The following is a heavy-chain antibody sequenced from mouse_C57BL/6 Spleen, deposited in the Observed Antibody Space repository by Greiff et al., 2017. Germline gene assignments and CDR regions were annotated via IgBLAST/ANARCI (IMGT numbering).Heavy chain of an antibody. CDR3: ASPYDYDHWYIDV. CDR2: IYPGDGDT. Sequence: QVQLQQSGPELVKPGASVKISCKASGYAFSSSWMNWVKQRPGKGLEWIGRIYPGDGDTNYNGKFKGKATLTADKSSSTAYMQLSSLTSEDSSVYIGASPYDYDHWYIDVWGTGTSVTVSS. D-gene: IGHD2-4*01. CDR1: GYAFSSSW. V-gene: IGHV1-82*01. J-gene: IGHJ1*03.